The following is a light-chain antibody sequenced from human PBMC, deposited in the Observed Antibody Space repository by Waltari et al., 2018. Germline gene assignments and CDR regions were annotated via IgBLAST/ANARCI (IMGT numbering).Light chain of an antibody. CDR1: QSLVHSDGKTY. CDR2: QVS. V-gene: IGKV2-30*02. Sequence: DVVMTQSPLSLPVTPGQPASISCRSSQSLVHSDGKTYLNWLHKKPGQPPRRLIYQVSNRESGVPDSFSVSGAGTYCTLKISRLEGEDVCLYYCVQVTHWPFLFCPGTKLYIK. J-gene: IGKJ3*01. CDR3: VQVTHWPFL.